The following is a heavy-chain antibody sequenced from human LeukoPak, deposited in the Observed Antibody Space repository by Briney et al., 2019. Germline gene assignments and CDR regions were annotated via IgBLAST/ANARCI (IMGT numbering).Heavy chain of an antibody. CDR2: IYTSGST. V-gene: IGHV4-4*07. J-gene: IGHJ4*02. CDR1: GGSISSYY. CDR3: ARFSGAARASTADY. D-gene: IGHD6-13*01. Sequence: SETLSLTCTVSGGSISSYYWSWIRQPAGKGLEWIGRIYTSGSTNYNPSLKSRVTMSVDTSKNQFSLKLSSVTAADTAVYYCARFSGAARASTADYWGQGTLVTVSS.